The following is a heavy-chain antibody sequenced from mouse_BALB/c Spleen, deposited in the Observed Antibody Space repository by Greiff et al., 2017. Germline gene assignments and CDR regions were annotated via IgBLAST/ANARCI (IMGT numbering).Heavy chain of an antibody. CDR2: INPYNDGT. J-gene: IGHJ3*01. CDR1: GYTFTSYV. Sequence: EVQLKESGPELVKPGASVKMSCKASGYTFTSYVMHWVKQKPGQGLEWIGYINPYNDGTKYNEKFKGKATLTSDKSSSTAYMELSSLTSEDSAVYYCAREAYYGNYAIFAYWGQGTLVTVSA. CDR3: AREAYYGNYAIFAY. V-gene: IGHV1-14*01. D-gene: IGHD2-10*01.